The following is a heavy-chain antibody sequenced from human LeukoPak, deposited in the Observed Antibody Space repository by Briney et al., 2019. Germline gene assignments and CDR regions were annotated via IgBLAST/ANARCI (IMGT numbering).Heavy chain of an antibody. CDR3: ARDLNWAFDY. CDR1: GFTFSTYS. Sequence: PGGSLRLSCAVSGFTFSTYSMNWVRQAPGKGLEWLSYITSSSGTTQYADSVKGRFTISRDNAKNSLSLQMNSLRAEDTAIYYCARDLNWAFDYWGQGTLVTVSS. V-gene: IGHV3-48*01. D-gene: IGHD7-27*01. J-gene: IGHJ4*02. CDR2: ITSSSGTT.